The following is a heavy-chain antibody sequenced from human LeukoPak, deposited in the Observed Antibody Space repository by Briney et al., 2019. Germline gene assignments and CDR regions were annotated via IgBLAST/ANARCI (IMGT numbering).Heavy chain of an antibody. D-gene: IGHD5-18*01. CDR2: MNPNSGNT. Sequence: ASVKVSCKASGYTFTSYDINWVRQANGQGLEWMGWMNPNSGNTGYAQKFQGRVTMTRNTSISTAYMELSSLRSEDTAVYYCARRGYSYGYWLKPGGMDVWGQGTTVTVSS. CDR1: GYTFTSYD. J-gene: IGHJ6*02. V-gene: IGHV1-8*01. CDR3: ARRGYSYGYWLKPGGMDV.